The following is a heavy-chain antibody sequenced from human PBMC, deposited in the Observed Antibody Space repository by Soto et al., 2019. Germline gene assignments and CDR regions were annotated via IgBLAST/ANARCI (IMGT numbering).Heavy chain of an antibody. Sequence: EVQLVESGGGLVQPGGSPRLSCAASGLIFSNYKMHWVRQAPGKGLVWVSRINTDGSITDYADSVKGRFTVSRDNPKNTLYLQMNSLRAEDTAVYYCARDTDGLHYWGQGTLVTVSS. CDR1: GLIFSNYK. V-gene: IGHV3-74*01. J-gene: IGHJ4*02. CDR2: INTDGSIT. CDR3: ARDTDGLHY.